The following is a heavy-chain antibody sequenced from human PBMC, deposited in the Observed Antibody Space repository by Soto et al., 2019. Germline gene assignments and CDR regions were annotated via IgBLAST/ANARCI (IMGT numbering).Heavy chain of an antibody. J-gene: IGHJ4*02. V-gene: IGHV3-30*18. D-gene: IGHD3-22*01. CDR1: GFTFNSYG. Sequence: GGSLRLSCADSGFTFNSYGMHWVRQAPGKGLEWVAVISYDGSNKYYADSVKGRFTISRDNSKNTLYLQMNSLRAEDTAVYYCAKFLYYYDSPSFDFRGQGTLVTLSS. CDR3: AKFLYYYDSPSFDF. CDR2: ISYDGSNK.